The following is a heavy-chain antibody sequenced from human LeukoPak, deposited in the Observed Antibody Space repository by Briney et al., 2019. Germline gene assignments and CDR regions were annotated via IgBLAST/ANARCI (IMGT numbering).Heavy chain of an antibody. D-gene: IGHD6-19*01. CDR2: IIPIFGTA. CDR3: ARERFSSGWKYNWFDP. J-gene: IGHJ5*02. V-gene: IGHV1-69*13. CDR1: GGTFSSYA. Sequence: EASVKVSCKASGGTFSSYAISWVRQAPGQGLEWMGGIIPIFGTANYAQKFQGRVTITADESTSTAYMELSSLRSEDTAVYYCARERFSSGWKYNWFDPWSQGTLVTVSS.